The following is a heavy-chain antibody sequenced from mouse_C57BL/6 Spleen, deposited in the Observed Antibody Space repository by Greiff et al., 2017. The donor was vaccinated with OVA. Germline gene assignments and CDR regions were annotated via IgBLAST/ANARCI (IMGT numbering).Heavy chain of an antibody. V-gene: IGHV1-64*01. D-gene: IGHD3-3*01. CDR3: AREGHYAMDY. J-gene: IGHJ4*01. Sequence: QVQLQQPGAELVKPGASVKLSCKASGYTFTSYWMHWVKQRPGQGLEWIGMIHPNSGSTNYNEKFKSKATLTVDKSSSPAYMQLSSLTSEDSAVYYCAREGHYAMDYWGQGTSVTVAS. CDR2: IHPNSGST. CDR1: GYTFTSYW.